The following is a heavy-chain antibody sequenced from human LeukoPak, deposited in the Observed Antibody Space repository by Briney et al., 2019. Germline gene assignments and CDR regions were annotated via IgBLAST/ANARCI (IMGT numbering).Heavy chain of an antibody. J-gene: IGHJ4*02. CDR3: AKGRFSDYGDYDYYFDY. CDR1: GSTFSGYA. Sequence: HPGGSLRLSCAASGSTFSGYAMSWVRQAPGKGLEWVSAISGSGGSTYYADSVKGRFTISRDNSKNTLYLQMNSLRAEDTAVYYCAKGRFSDYGDYDYYFDYWGQGTLVTVSS. V-gene: IGHV3-23*01. D-gene: IGHD4-17*01. CDR2: ISGSGGST.